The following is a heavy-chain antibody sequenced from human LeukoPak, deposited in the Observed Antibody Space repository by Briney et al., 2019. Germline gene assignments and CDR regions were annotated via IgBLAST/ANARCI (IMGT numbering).Heavy chain of an antibody. D-gene: IGHD1-26*01. V-gene: IGHV3-43D*03. CDR3: PRTPNDSGSYNESSQP. J-gene: IGHJ1*01. CDR1: GFTFDDYA. CDR2: ISWDGGSI. Sequence: GSLRLSCAASGFTFDDYAMHWVRQVPGKGLEWVSLISWDGGSIYYADSVKGRFTISRDNSKNSLYLQMNSLRAEDTALYYCPRTPNDSGSYNESSQPWGQGTLVTASS.